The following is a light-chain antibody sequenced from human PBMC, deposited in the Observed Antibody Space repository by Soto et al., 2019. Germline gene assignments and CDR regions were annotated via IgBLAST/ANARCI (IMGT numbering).Light chain of an antibody. CDR2: NSN. Sequence: QSVLTQPPSASGTPGQRVTISCSGSSSNIGSNTVNWYQQLPGTAPKLLIYNSNQRPSGVPDRFSGSKSGTSASLAISGLQSEDEADYYCAAWDVSLNGPIFGGGTKVTVL. V-gene: IGLV1-44*01. CDR3: AAWDVSLNGPI. CDR1: SSNIGSNT. J-gene: IGLJ2*01.